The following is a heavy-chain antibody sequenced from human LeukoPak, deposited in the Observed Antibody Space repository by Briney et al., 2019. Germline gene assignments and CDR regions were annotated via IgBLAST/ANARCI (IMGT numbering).Heavy chain of an antibody. CDR2: INHSGST. CDR1: GGSFSGYY. Sequence: PSETLSLTCAVYGGSFSGYYWSWIRQPPGKGLEWIGEINHSGSTNYNPSLKSRVTISVDTSKNQFSLKLSSVTAADTAVYYCARRWFGELVQDWFDPWGQGTLVTVSS. D-gene: IGHD3-10*01. V-gene: IGHV4-34*01. J-gene: IGHJ5*02. CDR3: ARRWFGELVQDWFDP.